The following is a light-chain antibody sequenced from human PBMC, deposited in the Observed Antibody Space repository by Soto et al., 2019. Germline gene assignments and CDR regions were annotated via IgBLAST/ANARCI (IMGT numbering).Light chain of an antibody. CDR1: QSISSW. Sequence: IQMTQSPSTLSASVGDRVTNTCRASQSISSWLAWYQQKPGKAPKLLIYKASSLESGVPSRFSGSGSGTEFTLTISSLQPDDFATYYCQQYNSYWTFGQGTKVDIK. V-gene: IGKV1-5*03. CDR3: QQYNSYWT. J-gene: IGKJ1*01. CDR2: KAS.